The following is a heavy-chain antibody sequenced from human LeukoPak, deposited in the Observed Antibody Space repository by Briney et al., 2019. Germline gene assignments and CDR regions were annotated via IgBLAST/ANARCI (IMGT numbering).Heavy chain of an antibody. D-gene: IGHD2-15*01. CDR2: ISGSGGST. Sequence: PGGSLRLSCAASGFTFSSYAMSWVRQAPGKGLEWVSAISGSGGSTYYADSVKGRFTISRDNSKNTLYLQMNSLRAEDTAVYYCAIDLIVVVVAATPNFDYWGQGTLVTVSS. V-gene: IGHV3-23*01. CDR1: GFTFSSYA. CDR3: AIDLIVVVVAATPNFDY. J-gene: IGHJ4*02.